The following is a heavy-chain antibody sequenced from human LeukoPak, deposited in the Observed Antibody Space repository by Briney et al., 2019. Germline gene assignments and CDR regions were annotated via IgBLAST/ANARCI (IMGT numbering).Heavy chain of an antibody. J-gene: IGHJ5*02. CDR1: GYTFTSYG. CDR3: ARDTSYYYDSSGYYPPGGFDP. CDR2: ISAYNGNT. Sequence: ASVKVSCKASGYTFTSYGISRVRQAPGQGLEWMGWISAYNGNTNYAQKLQGRVTMTTDTSTSTAYMELRSLRSDDTAVYYCARDTSYYYDSSGYYPPGGFDPWGQGTLVTVSS. V-gene: IGHV1-18*01. D-gene: IGHD3-22*01.